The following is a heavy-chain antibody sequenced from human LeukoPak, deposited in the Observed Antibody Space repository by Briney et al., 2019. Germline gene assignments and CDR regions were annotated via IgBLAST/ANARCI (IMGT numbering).Heavy chain of an antibody. J-gene: IGHJ4*02. V-gene: IGHV3-30*18. CDR1: GFTFSSYG. CDR3: VKDIDGVLYRLLDY. Sequence: PGRSLGLSCAASGFTFSSYGMHWVRQAPGKGLEWVAVISYDGSNKYYADSVKGRFTISRDNAKNSLYLQMNSLRAEDTALYYCVKDIDGVLYRLLDYWGQGTLVTVSS. CDR2: ISYDGSNK. D-gene: IGHD3-16*01.